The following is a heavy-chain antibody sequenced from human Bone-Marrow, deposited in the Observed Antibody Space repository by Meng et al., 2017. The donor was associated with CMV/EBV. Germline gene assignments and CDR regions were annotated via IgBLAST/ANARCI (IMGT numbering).Heavy chain of an antibody. Sequence: GGSLRLSCAASGFSFNYYAMNWVRQAPGKGLERVAVISYHGTNKYYADSVRGRFTVSRDNSKNTLYLQMNSLRAEDTAVYYCARDTSGGPYYYGMDVWGQGTTVTVSS. V-gene: IGHV3-30-3*01. CDR1: GFSFNYYA. CDR2: ISYHGTNK. CDR3: ARDTSGGPYYYGMDV. D-gene: IGHD3-16*01. J-gene: IGHJ6*02.